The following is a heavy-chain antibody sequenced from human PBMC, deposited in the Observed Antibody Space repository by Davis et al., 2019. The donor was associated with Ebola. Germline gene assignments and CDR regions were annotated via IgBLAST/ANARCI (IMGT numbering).Heavy chain of an antibody. CDR2: ISSSSSYI. CDR3: ARDLITQLFDY. J-gene: IGHJ4*02. V-gene: IGHV3-21*01. D-gene: IGHD3-10*01. Sequence: GESLKISCAASGFTFSSYGMHWVRQAPGKGLEWVSSISSSSSYIYYADSVKGRFTISRDNAKNSLYLQMNSLRAEDTAVYYCARDLITQLFDYWGQGTLVTVSS. CDR1: GFTFSSYG.